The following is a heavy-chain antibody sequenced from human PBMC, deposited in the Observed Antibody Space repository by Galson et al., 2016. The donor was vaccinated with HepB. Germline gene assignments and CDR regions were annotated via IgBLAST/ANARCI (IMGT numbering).Heavy chain of an antibody. CDR3: ARDQGDGYNFRLDY. CDR1: GFTFSSYG. D-gene: IGHD5-24*01. J-gene: IGHJ4*02. Sequence: SLRLSCAASGFTFSSYGMHWVRQAPGKGLEWVAVIWYDGSNKYYADSVKGRFTISRDNSKNTLYLQMNSLRAEDTAAYYCARDQGDGYNFRLDYWGQGTLVTVSS. V-gene: IGHV3-33*01. CDR2: IWYDGSNK.